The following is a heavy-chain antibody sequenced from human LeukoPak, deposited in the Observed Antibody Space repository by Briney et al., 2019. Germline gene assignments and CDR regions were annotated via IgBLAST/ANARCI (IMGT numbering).Heavy chain of an antibody. D-gene: IGHD6-19*01. J-gene: IGHJ2*01. CDR3: ARHPGYSSGWSYWYFDL. CDR1: GFTFSTSG. CDR2: IWSDGSKK. Sequence: GGSLRLSCAASGFTFSTSGMHWVRQAPGKGLEWVAVIWSDGSKKYHADSVKGRFTISRDNSQNTLYLQMNSLRAEDTAVYYCARHPGYSSGWSYWYFDLWGRGTLVTVSS. V-gene: IGHV3-33*01.